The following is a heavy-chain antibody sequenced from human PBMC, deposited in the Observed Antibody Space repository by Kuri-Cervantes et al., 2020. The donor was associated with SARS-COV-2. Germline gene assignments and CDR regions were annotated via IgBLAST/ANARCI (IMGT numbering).Heavy chain of an antibody. V-gene: IGHV3-30*01. CDR1: GFTFSSYA. Sequence: GESLKISCAASGFTFSSYAMHWVRQAPGKGLEWVAVISYDGSNKYYADSVKGRFTISRDNSKNTLYLQMNSLRTDDTTVYYCVRDGENWNVDYWGQGTLVTVSS. J-gene: IGHJ4*02. D-gene: IGHD1-1*01. CDR3: VRDGENWNVDY. CDR2: ISYDGSNK.